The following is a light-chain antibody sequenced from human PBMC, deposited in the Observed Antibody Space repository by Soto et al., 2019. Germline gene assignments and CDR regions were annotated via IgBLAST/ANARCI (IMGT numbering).Light chain of an antibody. J-gene: IGKJ1*01. V-gene: IGKV3-20*01. CDR2: DAS. Sequence: EIVLTQSPGTLSLSPGERATLSCRASQSVSSNYLAWYQQKPGQAPRLLIYDASTRATGIPDRFSGSGSGTDFTLTISSMEHEDIAFYYCNKYGSLNQTFGQGTKVEIK. CDR3: NKYGSLNQT. CDR1: QSVSSNY.